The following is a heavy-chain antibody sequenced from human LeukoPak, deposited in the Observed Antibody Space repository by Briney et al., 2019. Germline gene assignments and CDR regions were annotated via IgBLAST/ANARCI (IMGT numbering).Heavy chain of an antibody. CDR3: VLVGYSYGYYFDY. V-gene: IGHV3-53*01. CDR1: GFTVSSNY. CDR2: IYSGGST. D-gene: IGHD5-18*01. J-gene: IGHJ4*02. Sequence: GGSLRLSCAASGFTVSSNYMSWVRQAPGKGLEWVSVIYSGGSTYYADSVKGRFTISRDNSKNTLYLQMNSLRAEDTAVYCCVLVGYSYGYYFDYWGQGTLVTVSS.